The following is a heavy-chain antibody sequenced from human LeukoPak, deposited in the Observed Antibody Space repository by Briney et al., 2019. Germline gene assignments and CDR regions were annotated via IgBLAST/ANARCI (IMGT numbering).Heavy chain of an antibody. J-gene: IGHJ4*02. V-gene: IGHV3-23*01. CDR1: GFSLSNFA. CDR2: IAVSGNT. D-gene: IGHD6-13*01. CDR3: AKRASPCSSNGPTDY. Sequence: GGSLRLSCVASGFSLSNFAMSWVRQAPGKGLEWVTAIAVSGNTYYEESVKGRFTISRDSTKNTLYLQMNRLRAEDAAVYYCAKRASPCSSNGPTDYWGQGTLVTVSS.